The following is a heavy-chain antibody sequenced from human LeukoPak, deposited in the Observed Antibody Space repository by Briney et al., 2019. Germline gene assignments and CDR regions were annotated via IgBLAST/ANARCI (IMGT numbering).Heavy chain of an antibody. CDR3: ARGPNSNWSGLDF. J-gene: IGHJ4*02. CDR1: GFSFSGHW. V-gene: IGHV3-74*01. D-gene: IGHD6-6*01. Sequence: LTGGSLRLSCTASGFSFSGHWMHWARQLPGKGLVWVSRISPTGSTTSYADSVRGRFTVSRDNAKNTLYLQVNNLRAEGTAVYYCARGPNSNWSGLDFWGQGTLLTVS. CDR2: ISPTGSTT.